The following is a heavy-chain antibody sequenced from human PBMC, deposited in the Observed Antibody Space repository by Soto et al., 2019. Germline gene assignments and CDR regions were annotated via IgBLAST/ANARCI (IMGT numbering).Heavy chain of an antibody. D-gene: IGHD3-3*01. J-gene: IGHJ3*02. CDR2: ISSSSSTI. V-gene: IGHV3-48*01. CDR3: ARPLNHYDFWSGYKKSDALDI. Sequence: GGSLRLSCAASGFTFSSYSMNWVRQAPGKGLEWVSYISSSSSTIYYADSVKGRSTISRDNAKNSLYLQMNSLRAEDTAVYYCARPLNHYDFWSGYKKSDALDIWGQGTMVTVSS. CDR1: GFTFSSYS.